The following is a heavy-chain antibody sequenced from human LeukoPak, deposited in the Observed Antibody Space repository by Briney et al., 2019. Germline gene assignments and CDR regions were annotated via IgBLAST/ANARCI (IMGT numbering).Heavy chain of an antibody. CDR1: GFTFSSYA. CDR2: ISYDGNTK. Sequence: GGSLRLSCAASGFTFSSYAMSWVRQAPGKGLEWVAMISYDGNTKYYADSVKGRFTISRDNSKNTLSLQMNSLRAEDTALYFCARDPSLRVTLDYWGQGTLVTVSS. V-gene: IGHV3-33*08. J-gene: IGHJ4*02. CDR3: ARDPSLRVTLDY. D-gene: IGHD4-4*01.